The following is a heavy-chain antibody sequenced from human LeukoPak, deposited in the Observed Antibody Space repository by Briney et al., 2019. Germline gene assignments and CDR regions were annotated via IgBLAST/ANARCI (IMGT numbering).Heavy chain of an antibody. J-gene: IGHJ6*02. D-gene: IGHD1-1*01. Sequence: ASVKVSCKASGYSFTGYFIHWVRQAPGQGLEWMGRIDPNNGGTSYAQKFQGRVTVTRDTSITTAYMEITSLRSEDTAVYCASAVMYRYYYYYGLDVWGQGTTVTVSS. CDR3: SAVMYRYYYYYGLDV. CDR2: IDPNNGGT. V-gene: IGHV1-2*06. CDR1: GYSFTGYF.